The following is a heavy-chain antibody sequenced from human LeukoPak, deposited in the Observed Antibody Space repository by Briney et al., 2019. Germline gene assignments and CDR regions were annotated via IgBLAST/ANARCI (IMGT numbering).Heavy chain of an antibody. V-gene: IGHV1-69*04. D-gene: IGHD2-15*01. CDR1: GGTFSSYA. CDR2: IIPIFGIA. CDR3: ARGQGYCGGGSCYYNAFDI. Sequence: SVKVSCKASGGTFSSYAISWVRQAPGQGLEWMGRIIPIFGIANYAQKFQGRVTITADKSTSTAYMELSSLRSEDTAVYYCARGQGYCGGGSCYYNAFDIWGQGTMVTVSS. J-gene: IGHJ3*02.